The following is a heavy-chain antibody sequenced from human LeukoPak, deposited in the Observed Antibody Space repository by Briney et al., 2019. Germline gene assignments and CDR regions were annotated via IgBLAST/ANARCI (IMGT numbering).Heavy chain of an antibody. CDR1: GGSFSGYY. CDR2: INHSGST. D-gene: IGHD3-10*01. CDR3: ARERDYYGSGSYTLDGMDV. Sequence: SETLSLTCAVYGGSFSGYYWSWIRQPPGKGLEWIGEINHSGSTNYNPSPKSRVTISVDTSKNQFSLKLSSVTAADTAVYYCARERDYYGSGSYTLDGMDVWGQGTTVTVSS. J-gene: IGHJ6*02. V-gene: IGHV4-34*01.